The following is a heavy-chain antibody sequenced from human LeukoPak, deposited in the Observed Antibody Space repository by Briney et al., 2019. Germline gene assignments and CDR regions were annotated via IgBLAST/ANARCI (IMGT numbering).Heavy chain of an antibody. CDR3: ARGRGSGYDLRSHAFDI. J-gene: IGHJ3*02. Sequence: SETLSLTCAVYGGSFSGYYWSWIRQPPGKGLERIGKINHSGRTNYNPSLKSRVTISVDTSKNQFSLKLSSVTAADTAVYYCARGRGSGYDLRSHAFDIWGQGTMVTVSS. D-gene: IGHD5-12*01. V-gene: IGHV4-34*01. CDR2: INHSGRT. CDR1: GGSFSGYY.